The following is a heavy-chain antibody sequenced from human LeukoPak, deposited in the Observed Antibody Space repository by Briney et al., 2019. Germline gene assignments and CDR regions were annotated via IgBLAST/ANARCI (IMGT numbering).Heavy chain of an antibody. V-gene: IGHV1-69*05. CDR1: GGTFTSYA. CDR3: ARDGYPYSYYYMDV. J-gene: IGHJ6*03. D-gene: IGHD1-1*01. Sequence: SVKLSCKSSGGTFTSYAISWVRQAPGQGLEWMWVIIPIFGTADYAQKFQGRGTITTDESTSTAYMELSSLRSEDTAVYYCARDGYPYSYYYMDVWGQGTTVTVSS. CDR2: IIPIFGTA.